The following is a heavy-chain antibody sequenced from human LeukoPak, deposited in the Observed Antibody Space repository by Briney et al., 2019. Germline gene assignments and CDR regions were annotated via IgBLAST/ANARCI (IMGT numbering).Heavy chain of an antibody. Sequence: SAGSLRLSCAASGFTFNNYGMHWVRQAPGKGLEWVAVIWYDGSNRYYTDSVKGRLTMSRDDSKNMLYLQMNSLRAEDTAVYYCARDGATYASGSYYAYYYYGMDVWGQGTTVTVSS. CDR1: GFTFNNYG. V-gene: IGHV3-33*01. CDR3: ARDGATYASGSYYAYYYYGMDV. D-gene: IGHD3-10*01. CDR2: IWYDGSNR. J-gene: IGHJ6*02.